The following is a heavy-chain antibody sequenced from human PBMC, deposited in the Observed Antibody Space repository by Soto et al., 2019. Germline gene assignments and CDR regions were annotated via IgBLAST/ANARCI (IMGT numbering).Heavy chain of an antibody. J-gene: IGHJ4*02. CDR2: IIPIFGTA. D-gene: IGHD6-19*01. CDR3: ASWRAWYRPRAVGPTYYFDY. CDR1: GGTFSSYA. Sequence: QVQLVRSGAEVKKPGSSVKVSCKASGGTFSSYAISWVRQAPGQGLEWMGGIIPIFGTANYAQKFQGRVTITTDKSTSTAYMELSSLRSEDTAVYYCASWRAWYRPRAVGPTYYFDYWGQGTLVTVSS. V-gene: IGHV1-69*06.